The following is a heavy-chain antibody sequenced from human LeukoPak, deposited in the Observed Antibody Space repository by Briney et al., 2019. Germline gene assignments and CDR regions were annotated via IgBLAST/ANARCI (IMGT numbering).Heavy chain of an antibody. J-gene: IGHJ5*02. CDR2: INPNSGGT. V-gene: IGHV1-2*02. CDR1: GYTFTGYY. Sequence: ASVKVSCKASGYTFTGYYMHWVRQAPGQGLEWMGWINPNSGGTNYAQKFQGRVTMTRDTSISTAYMELSRLRSDDTALYYCARAGGSYYNWFDPWGQGTLVTVSS. D-gene: IGHD1-26*01. CDR3: ARAGGSYYNWFDP.